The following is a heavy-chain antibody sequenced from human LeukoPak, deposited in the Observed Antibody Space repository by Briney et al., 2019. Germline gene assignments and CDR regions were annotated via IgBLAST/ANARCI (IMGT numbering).Heavy chain of an antibody. D-gene: IGHD1-14*01. CDR3: ARDMWGTCDY. V-gene: IGHV3-74*01. Sequence: AGSLRLSCAAPGFTFSDYWMHWVRQAPGKGPAWASRINPDGTSTSYADSVKGRFTISRDNATNTLYLQISSVRAEDTAVYYCARDMWGTCDYWGQGTLVTVSS. CDR2: INPDGTST. CDR1: GFTFSDYW. J-gene: IGHJ4*02.